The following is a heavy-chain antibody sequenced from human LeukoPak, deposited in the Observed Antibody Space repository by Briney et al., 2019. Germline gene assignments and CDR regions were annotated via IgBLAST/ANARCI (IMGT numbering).Heavy chain of an antibody. Sequence: GGSLRLSCAASGFTVSSNYMSWVRQAPGKGLEWVAVIWYDGSNKYYADSVKGRFTISRDNSKNTLYLQMNSLRAEDTAVYYCARNDHYGSGRYYPVDPWGQGTLVTVSS. CDR1: GFTVSSNY. CDR3: ARNDHYGSGRYYPVDP. D-gene: IGHD3-10*01. CDR2: IWYDGSNK. V-gene: IGHV3-33*08. J-gene: IGHJ5*02.